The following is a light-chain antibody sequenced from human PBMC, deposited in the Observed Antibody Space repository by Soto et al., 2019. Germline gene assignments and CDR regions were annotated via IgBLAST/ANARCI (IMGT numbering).Light chain of an antibody. CDR3: QQYNNYSPWT. J-gene: IGKJ1*01. V-gene: IGKV1-5*03. CDR2: KAS. Sequence: DIQMTQSPSTLSASVGDRVTITCRASQSISGWLAWYQQKPGKAPKLLIYKASNLETGVPSRFSGSGSGTEFTLTISSLQPDDFATYYCQQYNNYSPWTFGQGTKVDFK. CDR1: QSISGW.